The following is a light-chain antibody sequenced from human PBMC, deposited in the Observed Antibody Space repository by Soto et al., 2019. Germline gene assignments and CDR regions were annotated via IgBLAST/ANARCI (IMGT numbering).Light chain of an antibody. CDR2: GAS. Sequence: EIVLTQSPGTLSLSPGERATLSCRASQSVSSSYLAWYQQKPGQAPRPLIYGASSRPIGIPSRFSGSGSGTEFTLTISRLEPEDFAVYYCQQYGSSPWTFGQGTKVEIK. J-gene: IGKJ1*01. V-gene: IGKV3-20*01. CDR1: QSVSSSY. CDR3: QQYGSSPWT.